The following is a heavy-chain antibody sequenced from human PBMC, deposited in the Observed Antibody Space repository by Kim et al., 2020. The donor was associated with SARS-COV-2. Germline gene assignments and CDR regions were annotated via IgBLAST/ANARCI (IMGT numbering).Heavy chain of an antibody. CDR2: IGTAGDT. D-gene: IGHD6-13*01. J-gene: IGHJ4*02. CDR3: ARGRGKSGIAAAGGVVY. Sequence: GGSLRLSCAASGFTFSSYDMHWVRQATGKGLEWVSAIGTAGDTYYPGSVKGRFTISRENAKNSLYLQMNSLRAGDTAVYYCARGRGKSGIAAAGGVVYWGQGTLVTVSS. CDR1: GFTFSSYD. V-gene: IGHV3-13*01.